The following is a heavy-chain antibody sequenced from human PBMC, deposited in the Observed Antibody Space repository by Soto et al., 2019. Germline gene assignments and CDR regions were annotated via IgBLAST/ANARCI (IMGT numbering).Heavy chain of an antibody. CDR2: IYSGGST. Sequence: EVQLVETGGGLIQPGGSLRLSCAASGFIVSSHYMSWVRQAPGKGLEWVSAIYSGGSTYYTDSVEGRFTISRDVSKNILYLQMNSLRADDTAVYYCARDRGDCSSVSCYGSFHYGMDVWGQGTTVIVSS. CDR1: GFIVSSHY. CDR3: ARDRGDCSSVSCYGSFHYGMDV. V-gene: IGHV3-53*02. J-gene: IGHJ6*02. D-gene: IGHD2-2*01.